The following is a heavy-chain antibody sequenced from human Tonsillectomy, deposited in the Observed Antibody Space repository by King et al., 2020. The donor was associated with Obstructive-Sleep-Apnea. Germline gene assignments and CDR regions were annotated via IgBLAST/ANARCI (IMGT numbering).Heavy chain of an antibody. CDR3: VKDRAGGVPDAFDI. V-gene: IGHV3-9*01. Sequence: VQLVESGGGLVQPGRSLRLSCAASGFSFVDYAMHWVRQAPGKGLEWVSGINWNSGYIGYADSVKGRFTISSDNAKKSLYLQMNSLRPEDTALYYCVKDRAGGVPDAFDIWGQGTMVTVSS. D-gene: IGHD3-16*01. CDR1: GFSFVDYA. J-gene: IGHJ3*02. CDR2: INWNSGYI.